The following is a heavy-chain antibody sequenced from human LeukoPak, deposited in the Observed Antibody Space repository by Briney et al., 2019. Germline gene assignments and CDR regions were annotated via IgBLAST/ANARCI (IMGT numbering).Heavy chain of an antibody. CDR3: ARDTLNYFDY. Sequence: SETLSLTCTVSGGSISGYYWSWIRQPPGKGLEWIGYIYYSGSTNYNPSLKSRVTISVDTSKNQFSLKLSSVTAADTAVYYCARDTLNYFDYWGQGTPVTVSS. J-gene: IGHJ4*02. CDR1: GGSISGYY. CDR2: IYYSGST. V-gene: IGHV4-59*01.